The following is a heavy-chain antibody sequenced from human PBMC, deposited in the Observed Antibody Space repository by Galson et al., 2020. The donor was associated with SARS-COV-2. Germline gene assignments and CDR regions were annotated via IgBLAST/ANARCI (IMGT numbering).Heavy chain of an antibody. CDR1: GFTFSSYA. J-gene: IGHJ4*02. V-gene: IGHV3-23*01. CDR3: AKDPIRYDILTGLDY. D-gene: IGHD3-9*01. Sequence: GGSLRLSCAASGFTFSSYAMSWVRQAPGKGLEWVSAISGSGGSTYYAASVKGRFTISRDNSKNTLYLQMNSLRAEDTAVYYCAKDPIRYDILTGLDYWGQGTLVTVSS. CDR2: ISGSGGST.